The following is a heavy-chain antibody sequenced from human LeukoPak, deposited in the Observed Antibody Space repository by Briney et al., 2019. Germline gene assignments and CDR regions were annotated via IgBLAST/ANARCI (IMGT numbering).Heavy chain of an antibody. D-gene: IGHD3-22*01. Sequence: GASVKVSCKASGYTFTSYGISWGRQAPGQGLEWMGWISAYNGNTNYAQKLQGRVTMTTDTSTSTVYMELRRLRSDGTAVYYCAREYPGYYDSSGYYSPNFDYWGQGTLVTV. J-gene: IGHJ4*02. CDR3: AREYPGYYDSSGYYSPNFDY. V-gene: IGHV1-18*01. CDR1: GYTFTSYG. CDR2: ISAYNGNT.